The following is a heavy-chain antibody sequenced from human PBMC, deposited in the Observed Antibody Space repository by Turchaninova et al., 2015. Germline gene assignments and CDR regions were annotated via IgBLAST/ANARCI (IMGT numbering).Heavy chain of an antibody. CDR3: ARVVTTGRLLLWFGPFDI. V-gene: IGHV3-66*01. CDR2: IYSGGST. CDR1: GFTVSSNY. D-gene: IGHD3-10*01. Sequence: LESWGGLVQPGGSLRLSCAASGFTVSSNYMSWVRQAPGKGLEWVSVIYSGGSTYYADSVKGRFTISRDNSKTTLYLQMNSLRAEDTAVYYCARVVTTGRLLLWFGPFDIWGQGTMVTVSS. J-gene: IGHJ3*02.